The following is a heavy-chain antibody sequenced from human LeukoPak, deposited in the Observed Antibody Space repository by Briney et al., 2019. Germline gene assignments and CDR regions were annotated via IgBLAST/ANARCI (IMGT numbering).Heavy chain of an antibody. Sequence: GGSLRLSCAASGFTFSSYWMSWVRQAPGKGLEWVANIKQDGSEKYYVDSVKGRFTISRDNAKNSLYLQMNSLRAEDTAVYYCARDSFQRITIFGVVIRYNWFDPWGQGTLVTVSS. V-gene: IGHV3-7*01. CDR3: ARDSFQRITIFGVVIRYNWFDP. J-gene: IGHJ5*02. CDR1: GFTFSSYW. CDR2: IKQDGSEK. D-gene: IGHD3-3*01.